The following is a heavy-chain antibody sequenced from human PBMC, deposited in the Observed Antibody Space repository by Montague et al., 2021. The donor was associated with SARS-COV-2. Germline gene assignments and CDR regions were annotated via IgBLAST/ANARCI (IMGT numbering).Heavy chain of an antibody. CDR2: IFHSGAA. V-gene: IGHV4/OR15-8*02. CDR1: GGFISSGNW. Sequence: SETLSLTCAVSGGFISSGNWWCWVRQPPGKGLEWIGEIFHSGAASYNPSLKSRLTISMDKSKNESSLKLNSVTAADTAMYYCARDFVAAVPDRFDSWGQGVLVTVSS. D-gene: IGHD6-13*01. CDR3: ARDFVAAVPDRFDS. J-gene: IGHJ4*02.